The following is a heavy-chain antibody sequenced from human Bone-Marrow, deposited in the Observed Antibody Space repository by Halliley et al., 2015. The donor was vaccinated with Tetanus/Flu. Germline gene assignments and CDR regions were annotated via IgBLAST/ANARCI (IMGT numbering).Heavy chain of an antibody. J-gene: IGHJ4*02. CDR3: TTGAGWLPDY. CDR2: LSYTGTT. D-gene: IGHD6-19*01. V-gene: IGHV4-59*01. Sequence: RKGLEWVGVLSYTGTTTYNPPLKCRVTISRDTSKNQFSLKLTSVTAADTAVFYCTTGAGWLPDYWGQGALVTVSS.